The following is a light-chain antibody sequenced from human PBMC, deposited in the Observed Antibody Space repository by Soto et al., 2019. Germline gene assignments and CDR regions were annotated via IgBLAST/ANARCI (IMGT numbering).Light chain of an antibody. Sequence: QSVLTQPPSASGTPGQRVTISCSGSSSNIGSNYVYWYQQLPGKAPKLLIYSYYQRPSGVPDRFSGSKSGTSASLAISGLRSDDEADYYCASWDDSLSGRVFGGGTKLPVL. CDR2: SYY. J-gene: IGLJ3*02. V-gene: IGLV1-47*02. CDR3: ASWDDSLSGRV. CDR1: SSNIGSNY.